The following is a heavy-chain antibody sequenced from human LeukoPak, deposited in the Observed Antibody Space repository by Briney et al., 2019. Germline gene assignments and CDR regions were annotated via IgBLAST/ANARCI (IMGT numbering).Heavy chain of an antibody. V-gene: IGHV3-23*01. CDR1: GFSFSTYP. CDR3: AGWYDSNGYA. J-gene: IGHJ5*02. Sequence: GGSLRLSCAASGFSFSTYPMSWVRQAPGKGLDWVSAISDSGDNKQYADSVKGRFTISRDNSKDTLYLQMNNLRVEDTAVYYCAGWYDSNGYAWGQGTLVTVSS. CDR2: ISDSGDNK. D-gene: IGHD3-22*01.